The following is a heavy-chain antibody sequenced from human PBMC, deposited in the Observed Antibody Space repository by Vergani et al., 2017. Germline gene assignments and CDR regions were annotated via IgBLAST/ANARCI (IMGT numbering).Heavy chain of an antibody. CDR2: IVVGSGNT. CDR3: ARDPGNPGVSGPVDY. D-gene: IGHD3-10*01. CDR1: GFTFTSSA. Sequence: QMQLVQSGPEVKKPGTSVKVSCKASGFTFTSSAMQWVRQARGQRLEWIGWIVVGSGNTNYAQKFQERVTITRDMSTSTAYMELSSLRSEDTAVYYCARDPGNPGVSGPVDYWGQGTLVTVSS. V-gene: IGHV1-58*02. J-gene: IGHJ4*02.